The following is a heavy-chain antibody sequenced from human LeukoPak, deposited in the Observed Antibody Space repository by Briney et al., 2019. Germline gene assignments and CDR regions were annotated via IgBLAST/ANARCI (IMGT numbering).Heavy chain of an antibody. V-gene: IGHV3-21*01. CDR2: ISSGAYI. D-gene: IGHD6-13*01. J-gene: IGHJ4*02. CDR1: GFTFSGYS. CDR3: ARAIAAGGVDY. Sequence: GGSLRLSCAASGFTFSGYSMNSVRQAPGKGLECVSSISSGAYIYYADSVRGRFTISRDNAKNSLYLQRNSLRAEDTAVYYCARAIAAGGVDYWGQGTLVTVSS.